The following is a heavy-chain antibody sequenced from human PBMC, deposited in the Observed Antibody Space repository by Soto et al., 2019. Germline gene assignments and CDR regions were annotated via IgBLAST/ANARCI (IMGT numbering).Heavy chain of an antibody. CDR1: GFTFSTYG. Sequence: GGSLRLSCAASGFTFSTYGMHWVRQAPGKGLEWVAVISYDGSNEYSADSVKGRFTISRDNSKNTLYLQMNSLRGEDTAVYYCAKSRGYCSSTSCYGYYGMDVWGQGTTVTVSS. CDR2: ISYDGSNE. V-gene: IGHV3-30*18. J-gene: IGHJ6*02. D-gene: IGHD2-2*01. CDR3: AKSRGYCSSTSCYGYYGMDV.